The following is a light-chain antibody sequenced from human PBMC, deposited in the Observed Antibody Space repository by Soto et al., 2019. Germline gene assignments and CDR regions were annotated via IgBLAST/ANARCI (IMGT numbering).Light chain of an antibody. Sequence: QSVLTQPPSASGTPGQRVFISCSGSISNIGGTNYAYWYQQLPGAAPKLLMHSNNLRPSGVPERISGSKSGTSASLAISGLRSEDEAVYYCASWDDRLGAVMFGGGTKLTVL. J-gene: IGLJ3*02. V-gene: IGLV1-47*02. CDR3: ASWDDRLGAVM. CDR1: ISNIGGTNY. CDR2: SNN.